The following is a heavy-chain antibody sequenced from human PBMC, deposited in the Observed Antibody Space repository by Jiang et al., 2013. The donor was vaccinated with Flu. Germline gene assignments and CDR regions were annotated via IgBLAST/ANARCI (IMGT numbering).Heavy chain of an antibody. V-gene: IGHV5-10-1*01. CDR3: ARPYYYDSSGYSSPGY. CDR2: IDPSDSYT. Sequence: KTPGNSLTISCKGSGYSFTNYWISWVRQMPGKGLEWMGRIDPSDSYTNYSPSFRDHVTISVDKSLNTVYLQWISLKASDTAMYYCARPYYYDSSGYSSPGYWGQGTLVTVSS. J-gene: IGHJ4*02. D-gene: IGHD3-22*01. CDR1: GYSFTNYW.